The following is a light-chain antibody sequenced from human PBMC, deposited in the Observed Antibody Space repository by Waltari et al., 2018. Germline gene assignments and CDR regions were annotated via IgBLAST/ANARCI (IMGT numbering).Light chain of an antibody. V-gene: IGLV3-19*01. CDR1: SFRRYY. CDR2: GQ. CDR3: LSRDTPSTRV. J-gene: IGLJ3*02. Sequence: SSEVTQDPHVSVALGQTVTITCRGDSFRRYYASGYRQRPGQAPVLVLYGQERPSGIPHRFSCSTSVDTSYLTITGAQAGDEAYYVCLSRDTPSTRVFGGGTRLT.